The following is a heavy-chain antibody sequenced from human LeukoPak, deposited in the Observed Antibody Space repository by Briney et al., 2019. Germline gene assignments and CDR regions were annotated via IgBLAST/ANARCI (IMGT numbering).Heavy chain of an antibody. V-gene: IGHV4-59*02. CDR2: LSYTGKT. Sequence: PSETLSLTCNVSGVSVSTSHWNWIRQRPGKGLEWIGCLSYTGKTDYNPSLKSRVSISLGSSNNHFSLKLSSVTAADTAVYYCARGGGRVVVIGYYYMDVWGKGTTVTVSS. CDR3: ARGGGRVVVIGYYYMDV. J-gene: IGHJ6*03. CDR1: GVSVSTSH. D-gene: IGHD3-22*01.